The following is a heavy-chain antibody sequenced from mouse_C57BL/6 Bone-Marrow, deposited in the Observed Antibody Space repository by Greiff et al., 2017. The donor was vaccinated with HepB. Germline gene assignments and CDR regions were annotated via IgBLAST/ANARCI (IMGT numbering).Heavy chain of an antibody. CDR3: VRHGHEAMDY. D-gene: IGHD6-1*01. Sequence: EPGGGLVQPKGSLKLSCAASGFSFNTYAMNWVRQAPGKGLEWVARIRSKSNNYATYYADSVKDRFTISRDDSESMLYLQMNNLKTEDTAMYYCVRHGHEAMDYWGQGTSVTVSS. V-gene: IGHV10-1*01. CDR1: GFSFNTYA. CDR2: IRSKSNNYAT. J-gene: IGHJ4*01.